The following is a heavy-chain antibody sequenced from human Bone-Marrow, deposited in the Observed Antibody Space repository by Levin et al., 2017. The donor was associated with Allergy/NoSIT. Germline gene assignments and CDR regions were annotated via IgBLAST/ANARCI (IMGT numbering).Heavy chain of an antibody. D-gene: IGHD6-19*01. Sequence: GGSLRLSCAASEFTFSSYAMHWVRQAPGKGLEWVAVISYDGSNKFYADSVKGRFTISRDNSKNTLYLQMDSLRADDTAVYFCARGILSSRSGWYEGESNYWGQGTLVTVSS. CDR1: EFTFSSYA. J-gene: IGHJ4*02. CDR2: ISYDGSNK. V-gene: IGHV3-30-3*01. CDR3: ARGILSSRSGWYEGESNY.